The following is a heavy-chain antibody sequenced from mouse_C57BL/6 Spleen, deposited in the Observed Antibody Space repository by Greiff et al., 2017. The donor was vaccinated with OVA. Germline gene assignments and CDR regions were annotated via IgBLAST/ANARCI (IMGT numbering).Heavy chain of an antibody. V-gene: IGHV1-61*01. CDR2: IYPSDSET. Sequence: QVQLQQPGAELVRPGSSVKLSCKASGYTFTSYWMDWVKQRPGQGLEWIGNIYPSDSETHYNQKFKDKATLTVDKSSSTAYMQLSSLTSEDSAVYYCAVYSNYGWFAYWGQGTLVTVSA. D-gene: IGHD2-5*01. CDR1: GYTFTSYW. J-gene: IGHJ3*01. CDR3: AVYSNYGWFAY.